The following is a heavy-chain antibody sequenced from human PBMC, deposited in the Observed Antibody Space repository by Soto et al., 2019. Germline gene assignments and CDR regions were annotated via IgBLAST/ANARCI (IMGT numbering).Heavy chain of an antibody. V-gene: IGHV4-34*01. D-gene: IGHD3-3*01. CDR2: INHSGST. J-gene: IGHJ6*02. CDR1: GGSFSGYY. Sequence: SETLSLTCAVYGGSFSGYYWSWIRQPPGKGLEWIGEINHSGSTNYNPSLKSRVTISVDTSKNQFSLKLSSVTAADTAVYYCAGGRVVGRYYYGMDVWGQGTTVTVSS. CDR3: AGGRVVGRYYYGMDV.